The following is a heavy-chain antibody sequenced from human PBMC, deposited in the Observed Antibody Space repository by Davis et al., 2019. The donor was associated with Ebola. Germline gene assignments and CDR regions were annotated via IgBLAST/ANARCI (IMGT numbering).Heavy chain of an antibody. CDR3: ARDREYSSSDFDY. Sequence: GESLKISCAASGFTFSSYSMNWVRQAPGKGLEWVSSISSSSSYIYYADSVKGRFTISRDNAKNSLYLQMNSLRAEDTAVYYCARDREYSSSDFDYWGQGTLVTVSS. V-gene: IGHV3-21*01. J-gene: IGHJ4*02. D-gene: IGHD6-6*01. CDR1: GFTFSSYS. CDR2: ISSSSSYI.